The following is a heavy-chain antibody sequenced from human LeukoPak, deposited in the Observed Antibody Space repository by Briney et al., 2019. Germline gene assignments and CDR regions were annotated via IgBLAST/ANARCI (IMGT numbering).Heavy chain of an antibody. CDR2: ISYDGSNK. V-gene: IGHV3-30*18. Sequence: GRSLRLSCAASGFTFSSYGMHWVCMAPGEGLEWVAVISYDGSNKYYADSVKGRFTTSRDNSTNTLSLQMNSLRAEDTAVYYCAKDRSPQLIGTGFDDWGQGTPVTVSS. J-gene: IGHJ4*01. D-gene: IGHD3-10*01. CDR3: AKDRSPQLIGTGFDD. CDR1: GFTFSSYG.